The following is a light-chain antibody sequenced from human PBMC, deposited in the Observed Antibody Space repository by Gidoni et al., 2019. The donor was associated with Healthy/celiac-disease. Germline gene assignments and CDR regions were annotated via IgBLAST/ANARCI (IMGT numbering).Light chain of an antibody. V-gene: IGLV2-14*01. Sequence: QSALTQPVSVSGSPGQSSTISCTGTSSDVGGYNFVSWYQTHPGKAPKLMIYEVSTRPSGVSNRFSGSKSGNTASLTISGLQAEDEADYYCSSYTSSSTLVFGGGTKLTVL. CDR1: SSDVGGYNF. J-gene: IGLJ2*01. CDR3: SSYTSSSTLV. CDR2: EVS.